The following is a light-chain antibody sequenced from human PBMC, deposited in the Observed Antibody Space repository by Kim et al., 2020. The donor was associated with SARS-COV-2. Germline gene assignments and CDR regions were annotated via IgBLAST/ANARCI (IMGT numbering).Light chain of an antibody. CDR2: HVG. J-gene: IGLJ1*01. CDR1: SSDVGASQY. CDR3: SSYTNSGTYV. V-gene: IGLV2-14*01. Sequence: QSAPTQPASVSGSPGQSITISCTGTSSDVGASQYVSWYQQHPGKAPKLMIYHVGKRPSGVSNRFSGSKSGNTASLTISGLQAEDEADYYCSSYTNSGTYVFGTGTKVTVL.